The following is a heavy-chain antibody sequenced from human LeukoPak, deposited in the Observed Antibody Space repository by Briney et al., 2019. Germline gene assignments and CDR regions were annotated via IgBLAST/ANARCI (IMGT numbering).Heavy chain of an antibody. CDR2: INPNNGGT. D-gene: IGHD3-9*01. V-gene: IGHV1-2*02. Sequence: ASVKVSCKASGYIFTDYYIHCVRQAPGQGLEWMGWINPNNGGTNYAQKFQGRVTMTRDTSISTAYMELSRLRSDDTAVYYCARVSSITIFSFDIWGQGTMVTVSS. CDR1: GYIFTDYY. J-gene: IGHJ3*02. CDR3: ARVSSITIFSFDI.